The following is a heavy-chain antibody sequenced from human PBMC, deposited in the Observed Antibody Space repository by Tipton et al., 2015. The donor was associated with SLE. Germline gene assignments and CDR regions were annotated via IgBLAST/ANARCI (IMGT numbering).Heavy chain of an antibody. CDR2: INHSGST. CDR3: ARGNYDFWSGYYTGGHWFDP. J-gene: IGHJ5*02. V-gene: IGHV4-34*01. D-gene: IGHD3-3*01. Sequence: TLSLTCAVYGGSFSGYYWSWIRQPPGKGLEWIGEINHSGSTNYNPSLKRRVTISVDTSRNQHSLKLSSVTAADTAAYYCARGNYDFWSGYYTGGHWFDPWGQGTLGTVSS. CDR1: GGSFSGYY.